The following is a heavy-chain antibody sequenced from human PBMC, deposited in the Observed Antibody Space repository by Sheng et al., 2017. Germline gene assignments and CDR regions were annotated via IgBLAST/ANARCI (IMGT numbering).Heavy chain of an antibody. Sequence: EVQLVESGGGLVKPGGSLRLSCAASGFTFSNAWMSWVRQAPGKGLEWVGRIKSKTDGGTTDYAAPVKGRFTISRDDSKNTLYLQMNSLKTEDTAVYYCTTDDIRFLEWPKYYYYYGMDVWAKGPRSPSP. V-gene: IGHV3-15*01. CDR3: TTDDIRFLEWPKYYYYYGMDV. CDR1: GFTFSNAW. D-gene: IGHD3-3*01. J-gene: IGHJ6*02. CDR2: IKSKTDGGTT.